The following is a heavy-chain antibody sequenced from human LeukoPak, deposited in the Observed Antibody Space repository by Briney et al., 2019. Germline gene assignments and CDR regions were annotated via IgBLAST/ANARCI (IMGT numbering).Heavy chain of an antibody. J-gene: IGHJ5*02. Sequence: GASVKVSCKVSGYTLTELSMHWVRQAPGKGLEWMGGFDPEDGETIYAQKFQGRVTMTEDTSTDTAYMELSSLGSEDTAVYYCATEDGAAAGREGWFDPWGQGPLVTVSS. V-gene: IGHV1-24*01. CDR3: ATEDGAAAGREGWFDP. D-gene: IGHD6-13*01. CDR2: FDPEDGET. CDR1: GYTLTELS.